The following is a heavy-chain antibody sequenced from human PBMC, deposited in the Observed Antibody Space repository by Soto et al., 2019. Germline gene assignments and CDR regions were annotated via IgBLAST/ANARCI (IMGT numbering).Heavy chain of an antibody. J-gene: IGHJ4*02. Sequence: SETLSLTCTVSGASISYGGFSWGWIRQSPGKGLEWIGYISHLESTYFHPSFKSRLTMSIDRTRNQFSLKLSSVTAADMAVYYCARGGGYDSFDYWGQGVLVTVSS. CDR2: ISHLEST. CDR1: GASISYGGFS. V-gene: IGHV4-30-2*06. D-gene: IGHD5-12*01. CDR3: ARGGGYDSFDY.